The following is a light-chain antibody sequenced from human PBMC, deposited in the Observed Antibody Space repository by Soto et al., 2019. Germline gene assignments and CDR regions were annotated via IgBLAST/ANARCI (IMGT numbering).Light chain of an antibody. CDR1: QGISNY. CDR3: QKSNSDAWT. J-gene: IGKJ1*01. Sequence: DIPMTQSPSSLSTSVGDRVTITCRASQGISNYLAWYQQKPGKVPKLLIYAASTLQSGVPSRFSGSGSGTDCTLTISRLQPEDVATYSGQKSNSDAWTFGQGTKVEIK. V-gene: IGKV1-27*01. CDR2: AAS.